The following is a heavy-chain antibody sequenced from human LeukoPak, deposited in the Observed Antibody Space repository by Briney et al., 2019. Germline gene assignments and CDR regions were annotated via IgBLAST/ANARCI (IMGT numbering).Heavy chain of an antibody. J-gene: IGHJ3*02. CDR3: ARLDGDYTFGAFDI. CDR2: IYHTGTT. D-gene: IGHD4-17*01. V-gene: IGHV4-31*03. CDR1: GGSTRTGGYY. Sequence: SQTPSLTCTVSGGSTRTGGYYWSWIRQHPGKGLEWIGNIYHTGTTYYNPSLKSRVTISVDTSKNQFSLRLSSVTAADTAVYYCARLDGDYTFGAFDIWGQGTVVTVSS.